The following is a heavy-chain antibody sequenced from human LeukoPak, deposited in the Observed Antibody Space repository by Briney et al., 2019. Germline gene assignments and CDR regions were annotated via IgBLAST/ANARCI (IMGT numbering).Heavy chain of an antibody. CDR3: ARGRDYGDYDPILDY. J-gene: IGHJ4*02. CDR2: IYHSGST. Sequence: SETLSLTCTVSGGSISGYYWSWIRQPPGKGLEWIGYIYHSGSTYYNPSLKSRVTISVDRSKNQFSLKLSSVTAADTAVYYCARGRDYGDYDPILDYWGQGTLVTVSS. D-gene: IGHD4-17*01. V-gene: IGHV4-30-2*01. CDR1: GGSISGYY.